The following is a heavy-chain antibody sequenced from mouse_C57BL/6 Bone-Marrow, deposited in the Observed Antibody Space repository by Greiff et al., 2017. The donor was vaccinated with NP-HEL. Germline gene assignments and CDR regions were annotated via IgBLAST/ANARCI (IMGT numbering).Heavy chain of an antibody. V-gene: IGHV5-17*01. Sequence: VQLKESGGGLVKPGGSLKLSCAASGFTFSDYGMHWVRQAPEKGLEWVAYISSGSSTIYYADTVKGRFTISRDNAKNTLFLQMTSLRSEDTAMYYCARETTVVANDYWGQGTTLTVSS. CDR3: ARETTVVANDY. CDR1: GFTFSDYG. D-gene: IGHD1-1*01. J-gene: IGHJ2*01. CDR2: ISSGSSTI.